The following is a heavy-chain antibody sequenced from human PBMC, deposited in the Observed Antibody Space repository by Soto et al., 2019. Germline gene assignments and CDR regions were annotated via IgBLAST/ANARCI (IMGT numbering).Heavy chain of an antibody. D-gene: IGHD3-22*01. Sequence: KTGGSLRLSCLGSGFSFSQYGMTWVRQAPGKGLEWVSFISSSGRSIDYADSVRGRFTISRDNANNVLYLQMDSLRVEDTALYFCARDSGYSYGFDYWGQGTPVTVSS. CDR3: ARDSGYSYGFDY. CDR1: GFSFSQYG. J-gene: IGHJ4*02. V-gene: IGHV3-21*06. CDR2: ISSSGRSI.